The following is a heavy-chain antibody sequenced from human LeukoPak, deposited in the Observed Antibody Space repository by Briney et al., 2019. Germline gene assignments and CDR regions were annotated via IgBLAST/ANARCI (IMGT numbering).Heavy chain of an antibody. J-gene: IGHJ4*02. CDR2: IKEDGNEK. V-gene: IGHV3-7*04. Sequence: GGSLRLSCATSGFTLRNYWMNWVRQAPGKGLEWVANIKEDGNEKNYVDSVKGRFTISRDNVQNSIYLQMNSLRADDTAVYYCAGGRGIALWGQGTLVTVSS. D-gene: IGHD6-13*01. CDR3: AGGRGIAL. CDR1: GFTLRNYW.